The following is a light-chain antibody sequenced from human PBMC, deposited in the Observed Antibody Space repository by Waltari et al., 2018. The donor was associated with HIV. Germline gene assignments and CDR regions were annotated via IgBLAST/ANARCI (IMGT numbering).Light chain of an antibody. CDR2: WAS. Sequence: DIVMTQSPDPLAASLGERATINCKSSQSVLSRSNNKNSLAWYQQKPGQPPKLLIYWASARESGVPDRFSGSVSGTDFTLTISSLQAEDVAVYFCQQYYSSPWTFGLGTKVEIK. CDR1: QSVLSRSNNKNS. J-gene: IGKJ1*01. V-gene: IGKV4-1*01. CDR3: QQYYSSPWT.